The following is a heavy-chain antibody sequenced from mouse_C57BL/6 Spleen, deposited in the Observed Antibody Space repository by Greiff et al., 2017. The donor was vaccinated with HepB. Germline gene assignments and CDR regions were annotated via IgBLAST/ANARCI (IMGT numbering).Heavy chain of an antibody. Sequence: QVQLQQPGAELVKPGASVKLSCKASGYTFTSYWMHWVKQRPGQGLEWIGMIHPNSGSTNYNEKFKSKATLTVDKSSSTAYMQLSSLTSEDSAVYDCAGSNYPYYFDYWGQGTTLTVSS. D-gene: IGHD2-5*01. V-gene: IGHV1-64*01. CDR2: IHPNSGST. CDR3: AGSNYPYYFDY. J-gene: IGHJ2*01. CDR1: GYTFTSYW.